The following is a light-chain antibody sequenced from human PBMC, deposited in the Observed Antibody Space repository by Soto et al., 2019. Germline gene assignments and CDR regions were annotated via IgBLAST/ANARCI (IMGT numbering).Light chain of an antibody. CDR1: QSVRSN. V-gene: IGKV3D-15*01. CDR2: DAS. CDR3: QQYNNWPPIN. Sequence: EIVMTQSPATLSVSAGEVATLSCSARQSVRSNLAWYQQKPGQAPRLLIYDASTRATGIPARFSGSGSGTEFILTISSLQSEDFGVYYCQQYNNWPPINFGQGTRLEIK. J-gene: IGKJ5*01.